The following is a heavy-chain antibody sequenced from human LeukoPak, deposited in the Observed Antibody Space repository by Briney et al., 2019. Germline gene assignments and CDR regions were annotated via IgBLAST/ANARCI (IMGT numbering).Heavy chain of an antibody. CDR3: ARGRRGWLIDY. D-gene: IGHD6-19*01. Sequence: PSETLSLTCAVYGGSFSGYYWSWIRQPPGKGLEWIGEINHSGGTNYNPSLKSRVTISVDTSKNQFSLKLSSVTAADTAVYYCARGRRGWLIDYWGQGTLVIVSS. J-gene: IGHJ4*02. V-gene: IGHV4-34*01. CDR2: INHSGGT. CDR1: GGSFSGYY.